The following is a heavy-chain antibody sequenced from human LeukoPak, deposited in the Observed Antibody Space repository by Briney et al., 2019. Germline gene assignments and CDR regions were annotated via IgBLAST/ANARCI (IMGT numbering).Heavy chain of an antibody. V-gene: IGHV4-30-2*01. D-gene: IGHD2-15*01. CDR3: ARGYCSGGSCYSVDYFDY. J-gene: IGHJ4*02. CDR1: GGSISSGGYS. CDR2: MYHSGST. Sequence: SETLSLTCAVSGGSISSGGYSWSWIRQPPGKGLEWIGYMYHSGSTYYNPSLKSRVTISVDRSKNQFSLKLSSVTAADTAVYYCARGYCSGGSCYSVDYFDYWGQGTLVTVSS.